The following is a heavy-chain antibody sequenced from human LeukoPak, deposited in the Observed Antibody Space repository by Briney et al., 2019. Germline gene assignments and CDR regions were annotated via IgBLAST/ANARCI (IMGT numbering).Heavy chain of an antibody. D-gene: IGHD2-2*01. CDR1: GFTFRNDW. Sequence: GGSLRLSCVSSGFTFRNDWMTGVRQAQGKGLEWVANINQDGSKKNYVDSVKGRFSISRDNKENSLFLQMDSLRAEDTAIYYCARDTSPSSSTSYFDALAVWGQGTMVTVSS. V-gene: IGHV3-7*01. CDR3: ARDTSPSSSTSYFDALAV. J-gene: IGHJ3*01. CDR2: INQDGSKK.